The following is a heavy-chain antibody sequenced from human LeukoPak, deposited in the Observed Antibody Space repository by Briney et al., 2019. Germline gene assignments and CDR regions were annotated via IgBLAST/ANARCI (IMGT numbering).Heavy chain of an antibody. CDR1: GFTFDDYG. CDR3: ARDRGYCSSTSCYMAYDY. D-gene: IGHD2-2*02. Sequence: GGSLRLSCAASGFTFDDYGMRWVRQAPGKGLEWVSGINWNGGSTGYADSVRGRFTISRDNAKNSLYLQMNSLRAEDTALYYCARDRGYCSSTSCYMAYDYWGQGTLVTVSS. CDR2: INWNGGST. J-gene: IGHJ4*02. V-gene: IGHV3-20*04.